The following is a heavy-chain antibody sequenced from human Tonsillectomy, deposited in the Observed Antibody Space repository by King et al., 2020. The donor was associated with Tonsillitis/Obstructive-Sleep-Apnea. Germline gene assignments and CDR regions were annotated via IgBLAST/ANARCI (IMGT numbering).Heavy chain of an antibody. CDR3: AKRAGPRISAAGTLDF. CDR2: ISGGGDNT. V-gene: IGHV3-23*04. J-gene: IGHJ2*01. D-gene: IGHD6-13*01. Sequence: VQLVESGGGLVQPGGSLRLSCAASGFTFSSYAMSWVRQAPGKGLEWVSAISGGGDNTYYVDSVKGRFTISRDNSKNTVDLQMNSLRAEDTAIYYCAKRAGPRISAAGTLDFWGRGTLVTVSS. CDR1: GFTFSSYA.